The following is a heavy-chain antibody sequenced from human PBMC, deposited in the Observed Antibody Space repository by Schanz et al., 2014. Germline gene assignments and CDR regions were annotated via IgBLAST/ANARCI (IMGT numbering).Heavy chain of an antibody. Sequence: EVPLLESGGGFVQPGGSLRLSCAASGFTFSIYGMSWVRQAPGQGLEWVSTISGSGGDTYPADSVKGRFTISRDNSKNTLYLQMNSLRAEDTAVYYCAKDVRPVANTVHFYYMDVWGQGTTVTVS. V-gene: IGHV3-23*01. CDR3: AKDVRPVANTVHFYYMDV. J-gene: IGHJ6*02. D-gene: IGHD6-19*01. CDR1: GFTFSIYG. CDR2: ISGSGGDT.